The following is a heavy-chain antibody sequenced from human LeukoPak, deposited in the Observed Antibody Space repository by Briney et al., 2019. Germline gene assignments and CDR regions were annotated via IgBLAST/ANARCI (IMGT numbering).Heavy chain of an antibody. CDR3: ARDLAVAGQIANDY. D-gene: IGHD6-19*01. CDR2: INHSGST. V-gene: IGHV4-34*01. CDR1: GGSFSGYY. Sequence: PSETLSLTCAVYGGSFSGYYWSWIRQPPRKGLEWIGEINHSGSTNYNPSLKSRVTISVDTSKNQFSLKLSSVTAADTAVYYCARDLAVAGQIANDYWGQGTLVTVSS. J-gene: IGHJ4*02.